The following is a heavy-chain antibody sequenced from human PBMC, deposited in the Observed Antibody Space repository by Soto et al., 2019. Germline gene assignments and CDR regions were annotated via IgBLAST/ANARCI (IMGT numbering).Heavy chain of an antibody. CDR2: ISYDGSNK. CDR1: GFTFSSYA. J-gene: IGHJ6*02. D-gene: IGHD1-26*01. CDR3: ASTPRGQWELPYYYYGMDV. V-gene: IGHV3-30-3*01. Sequence: QVQLVESGGGVVQPGRSLRLSCAASGFTFSSYAMHWVRQAPGKGLEWVAVISYDGSNKYYADSVKGRFTISRDNSKNTLYLQMTSLRAEDTAVYYCASTPRGQWELPYYYYGMDVWGQGSTVTVSS.